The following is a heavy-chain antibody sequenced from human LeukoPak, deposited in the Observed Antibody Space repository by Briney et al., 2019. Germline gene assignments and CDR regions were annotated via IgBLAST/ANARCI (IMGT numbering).Heavy chain of an antibody. D-gene: IGHD2-2*03. CDR2: ISSSSYI. CDR1: GFTFSSYS. V-gene: IGHV3-21*03. CDR3: ARAGYCSSTSCYALDY. Sequence: GGSLRLSCAASGFTFSSYSMNWVRQAPGKGLEWVSSISSSSYIYYADSVKGRFTISRDNAKNSLYLQMNSLRAEDTAVYYCARAGYCSSTSCYALDYWGQETLVTVSS. J-gene: IGHJ4*02.